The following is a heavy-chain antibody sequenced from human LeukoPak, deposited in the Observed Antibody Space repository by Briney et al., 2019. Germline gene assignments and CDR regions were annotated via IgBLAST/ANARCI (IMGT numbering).Heavy chain of an antibody. V-gene: IGHV4-34*01. CDR2: INHSGST. CDR1: GGSFSGYY. J-gene: IGHJ4*02. CDR3: ARGPGYYGSGSYYKH. Sequence: SETLSLTCAVYGGSFSGYYWNWIRQPPGKGLEWIGEINHSGSTNYNPSLKSRVTISVDTSKNQFSLKLSSVTAAGTAVYYCARGPGYYGSGSYYKHSGQGTLVTVSS. D-gene: IGHD3-10*01.